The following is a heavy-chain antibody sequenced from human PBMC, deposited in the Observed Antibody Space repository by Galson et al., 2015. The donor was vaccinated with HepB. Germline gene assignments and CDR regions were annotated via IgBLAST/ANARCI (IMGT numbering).Heavy chain of an antibody. V-gene: IGHV3-11*01. D-gene: IGHD1-26*01. Sequence: SLRLSCAASGFTFSDYYMSWIRQAPGKGLEWVSYISSSGSTIYYADSVKGRFTISRDNAKNSLYLQMNSLRAEDTAVYYCATYSGSYATPFDYWGQGTLVTVSS. CDR2: ISSSGSTI. CDR1: GFTFSDYY. J-gene: IGHJ4*02. CDR3: ATYSGSYATPFDY.